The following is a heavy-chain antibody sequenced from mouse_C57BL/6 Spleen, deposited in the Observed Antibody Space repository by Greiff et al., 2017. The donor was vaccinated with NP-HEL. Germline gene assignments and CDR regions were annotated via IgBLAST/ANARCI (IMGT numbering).Heavy chain of an antibody. V-gene: IGHV1-80*01. CDR3: ARGVITTVVGGGFDY. CDR1: GYAFSSYW. Sequence: VQLQQSGAELVKPGASVKISCKASGYAFSSYWMNWVKQRPGKGLEWIGQIYPGDGDTNYNGKFKGKATLTADKSSSTAYMQLSSLTSEDSAVYFCARGVITTVVGGGFDYWGQGTTRTVSS. J-gene: IGHJ2*01. D-gene: IGHD1-1*01. CDR2: IYPGDGDT.